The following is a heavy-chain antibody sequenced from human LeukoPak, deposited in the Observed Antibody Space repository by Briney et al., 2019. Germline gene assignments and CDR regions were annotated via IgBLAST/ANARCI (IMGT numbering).Heavy chain of an antibody. CDR2: ISAYNGNT. J-gene: IGHJ4*02. V-gene: IGHV1-18*01. CDR3: ARDIYGGTLGY. D-gene: IGHD3-16*01. Sequence: AASVKVSCKASGYTFTSYGISWERQAPGQGLEWMGWISAYNGNTNYAQKLQGRVTMTTDTSTSTAYMELRSLRSDDTAVYYCARDIYGGTLGYWGQGTLVTVSS. CDR1: GYTFTSYG.